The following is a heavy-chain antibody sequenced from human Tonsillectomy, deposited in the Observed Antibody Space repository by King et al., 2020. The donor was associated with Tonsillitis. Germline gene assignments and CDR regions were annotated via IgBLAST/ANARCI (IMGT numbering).Heavy chain of an antibody. D-gene: IGHD3-22*01. CDR2: IDWDDDK. Sequence: VTLKESGPALVKPTQTLTLTCTFSGFSLSTSGMCVSWIRQPPGKALEWLALIDWDDDKYYSTSLKTRLTISKDTSKNQVVLTMTNMDPVDTATYYCTPLADYYDSSGYDPWFDPWGQGTLVTVSS. J-gene: IGHJ5*02. CDR1: GFSLSTSGMC. CDR3: TPLADYYDSSGYDPWFDP. V-gene: IGHV2-70*01.